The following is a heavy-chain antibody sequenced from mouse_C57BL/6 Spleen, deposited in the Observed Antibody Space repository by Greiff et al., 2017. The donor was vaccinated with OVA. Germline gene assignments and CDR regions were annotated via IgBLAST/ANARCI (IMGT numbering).Heavy chain of an antibody. D-gene: IGHD2-5*01. J-gene: IGHJ4*01. CDR1: GFTFSNYW. V-gene: IGHV6-3*01. CDR2: IRLKSDNYAT. Sequence: EVKLVESGGGLVQPGGSMKLSCVASGFTFSNYWMNWVRQSPEKGLEWVAQIRLKSDNYATHYAESVKGRFTISRDDSKSSVYLQMNNLRAEDTGIYYCTAAYYSNIYYAMDYWGQGTSVTVSS. CDR3: TAAYYSNIYYAMDY.